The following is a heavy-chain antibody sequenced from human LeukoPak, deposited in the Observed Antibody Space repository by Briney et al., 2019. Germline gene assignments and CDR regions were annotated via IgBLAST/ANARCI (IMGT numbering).Heavy chain of an antibody. Sequence: GGSLRLSCVASGFTFSSRDWMTWVRQAPGKGLEWVANIKQDGSEKNYVDSVKGRFTISRDNAKNLVYLQMNSLRDDDTATYYCARVGAVVVTGIFDVWGQGTMVTVSS. CDR2: IKQDGSEK. CDR3: ARVGAVVVTGIFDV. CDR1: GFTFSSRDW. V-gene: IGHV3-7*03. D-gene: IGHD2-2*01. J-gene: IGHJ3*01.